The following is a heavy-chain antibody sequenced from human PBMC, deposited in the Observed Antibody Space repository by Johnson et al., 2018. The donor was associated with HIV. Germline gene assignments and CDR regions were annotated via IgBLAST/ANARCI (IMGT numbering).Heavy chain of an antibody. CDR1: NFTFKDYY. CDR3: AKDVDSSRWWRAFDM. D-gene: IGHD6-13*01. CDR2: IQSDGKIK. J-gene: IGHJ3*02. V-gene: IGHV3-30*02. Sequence: QVQLVESGGDLIKPGGSLRLSCATSNFTFKDYYMNWIRQAPGKGLEWVAFIQSDGKIKFYADSVKGRFTISRDNSKNSFYIQMHSLRAEDTAVYYCAKDVDSSRWWRAFDMWGQGTMVSVSS.